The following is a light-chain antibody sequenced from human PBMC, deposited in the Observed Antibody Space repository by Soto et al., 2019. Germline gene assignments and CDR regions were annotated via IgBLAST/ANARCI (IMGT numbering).Light chain of an antibody. CDR3: QSYDSSLGANYV. J-gene: IGLJ1*01. V-gene: IGLV1-40*01. CDR1: SSNIGAGYD. CDR2: GNA. Sequence: QSVLTQPPSVSGAPGQRVTISCTGSSSNIGAGYDVHWYQQLPGTAPKLLTYGNANRPSGVPDRFSGSKSGTSASLAITGLQAEDEADYYCQSYDSSLGANYVFGTGTKVTVL.